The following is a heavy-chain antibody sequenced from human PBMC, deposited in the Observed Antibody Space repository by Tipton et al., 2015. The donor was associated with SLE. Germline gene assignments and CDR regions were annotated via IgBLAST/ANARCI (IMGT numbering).Heavy chain of an antibody. CDR1: GYSFTSYW. Sequence: QLVQSGAEVKKPGESLKISCKGSGYSFTSYWIGWVRQMPGKGLEWMGIIYPGDYDTRYSPSFQGQVTISADKSISTAYLQWSSLKASDTAMYYCARHTSHGEPRDYYYGMDVWGQGTTVTVSS. J-gene: IGHJ6*02. CDR2: IYPGDYDT. D-gene: IGHD3-10*01. V-gene: IGHV5-51*01. CDR3: ARHTSHGEPRDYYYGMDV.